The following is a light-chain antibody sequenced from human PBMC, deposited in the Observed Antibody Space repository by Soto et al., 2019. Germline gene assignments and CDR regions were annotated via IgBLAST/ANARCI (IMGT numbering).Light chain of an antibody. V-gene: IGLV2-14*03. J-gene: IGLJ3*02. CDR3: SSDINTNPQM. CDR2: DVT. CDR1: SSDIGGYNY. Sequence: QSVLTQPASVSGSPGQSIAISCTGTSSDIGGYNYVSWYQQHPGKAPRLMIYDVTYRSSEVSNRFSGSKSGNTASLTISGLQAEDEAHYYCSSDINTNPQMFGGGTKVTVL.